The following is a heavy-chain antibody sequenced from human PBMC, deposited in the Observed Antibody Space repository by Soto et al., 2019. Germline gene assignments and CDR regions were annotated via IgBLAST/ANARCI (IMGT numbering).Heavy chain of an antibody. CDR1: GFTFSSYW. CDR3: ARDGSESRNDDY. CDR2: IDTDGSST. V-gene: IGHV3-74*01. Sequence: EVQLVESGGGLVQPGGSLRLSCVVSGFTFSSYWMHWVRQAPGKGLVWVSRIDTDGSSTTYADSVEGRFTISRDNAKNTLYLQMHSLRDEDTAVYYCARDGSESRNDDYWGQGTLVTVSS. J-gene: IGHJ4*02. D-gene: IGHD1-1*01.